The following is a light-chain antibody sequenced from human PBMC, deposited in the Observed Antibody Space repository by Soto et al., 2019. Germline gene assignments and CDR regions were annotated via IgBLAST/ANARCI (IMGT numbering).Light chain of an antibody. CDR3: CAFTSAGTWV. V-gene: IGLV2-23*01. Sequence: QSALTQPASVSGSPGQSITISCAGTSSDVGSHPLVSWYQQHPGKAPKLMISEDTKRPSGVSNRFSGSKSGNMASLTISGLQAEDEADYYCCAFTSAGTWVFGGGTKLTGL. CDR2: EDT. J-gene: IGLJ3*02. CDR1: SSDVGSHPL.